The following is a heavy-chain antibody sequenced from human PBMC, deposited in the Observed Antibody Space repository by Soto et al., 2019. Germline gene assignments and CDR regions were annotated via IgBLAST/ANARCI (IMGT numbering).Heavy chain of an antibody. CDR1: GYNFGNYW. J-gene: IGHJ6*02. D-gene: IGHD1-7*01. CDR3: ARQHTSNWNSPNYYYYYGMDG. V-gene: IGHV5-51*01. Sequence: PGESLKISCKGSGYNFGNYWIGWVRQMPGKGLEWMGVINPGDSGTTYSPSFQGQVTISADKSISTAYLQWSSLKASDTAVYYCARQHTSNWNSPNYYYYYGMDGWGQGTTVTV. CDR2: INPGDSGT.